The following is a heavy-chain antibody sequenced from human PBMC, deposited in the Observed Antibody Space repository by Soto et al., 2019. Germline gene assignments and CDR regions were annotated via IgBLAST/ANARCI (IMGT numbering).Heavy chain of an antibody. D-gene: IGHD1-26*01. CDR2: IYSGGTT. CDR3: ARGSGSLYYFHY. Sequence: EVQLAESGGGLMQPGGSLRLSCAASGFNVSTNYMTWVRQAPGKGLEWVSVIYSGGTTYYADSVKGRFIISRDNFKNTLYLQMNNLRAEDTALYYCARGSGSLYYFHYWGQGTLVTVSS. V-gene: IGHV3-53*01. J-gene: IGHJ4*02. CDR1: GFNVSTNY.